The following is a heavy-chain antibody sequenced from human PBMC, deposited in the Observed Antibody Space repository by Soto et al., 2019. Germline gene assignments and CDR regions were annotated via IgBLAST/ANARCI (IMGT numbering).Heavy chain of an antibody. J-gene: IGHJ4*02. V-gene: IGHV3-64*02. D-gene: IGHD4-17*01. CDR3: ARGPSTVATWLDY. CDR1: GFSFSNYA. CDR2: ISGNGAST. Sequence: EVQLVESGEGLVQPGGSLRLSCAASGFSFSNYAMHWVRQAPGKGLEYVSAISGNGASTYYADSVKGRFTIFRDNSKNTLYLQMGSLSAEDTAVYYCARGPSTVATWLDYWGQGTLVTISS.